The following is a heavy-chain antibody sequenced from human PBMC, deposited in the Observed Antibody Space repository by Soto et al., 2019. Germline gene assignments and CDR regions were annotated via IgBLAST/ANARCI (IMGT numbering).Heavy chain of an antibody. CDR3: VRDFRGCSSTSCYTSYYYYYGMDV. Sequence: PGGSLRLSCVASGFTFSSYAMHWVRQAPGKGLEWVAVISYDGSNKYYADSVKGRFTISRDNSKNTLYLQMNSLRAEDTAVYYCVRDFRGCSSTSCYTSYYYYYGMDVWGQGTTVTVSS. CDR1: GFTFSSYA. CDR2: ISYDGSNK. D-gene: IGHD2-2*02. J-gene: IGHJ6*02. V-gene: IGHV3-30-3*01.